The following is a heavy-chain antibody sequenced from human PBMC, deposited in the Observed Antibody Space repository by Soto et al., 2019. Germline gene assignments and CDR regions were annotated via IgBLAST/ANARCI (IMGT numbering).Heavy chain of an antibody. CDR3: ARGYGVVVPAALDY. CDR2: IYHSGST. Sequence: QLQLQESGSGLVKPSQTLSLTCAVSGGSISSGGYSWSWIRQPPGKGLEWIGYIYHSGSTYYNPSLKSRVAISVDRSKNQFSLKLSSVTAADTAVYYCARGYGVVVPAALDYWGQGTLVTVSS. CDR1: GGSISSGGYS. V-gene: IGHV4-30-2*01. J-gene: IGHJ4*02. D-gene: IGHD2-2*01.